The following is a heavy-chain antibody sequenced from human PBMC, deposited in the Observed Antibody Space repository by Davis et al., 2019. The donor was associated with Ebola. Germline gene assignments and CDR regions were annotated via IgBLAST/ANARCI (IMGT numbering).Heavy chain of an antibody. J-gene: IGHJ4*02. CDR1: GYSINRGFT. D-gene: IGHD1-14*01. Sequence: SETLSLTCTVPGYSINRGFTWGWIRPPPGKGLEWIGSIYHSCSTNYSPSLKSRVTISADTSKNQFSLRLKSVTAADTAMYYCARDYVYWGQGILVTVSS. CDR2: IYHSCST. CDR3: ARDYVY. V-gene: IGHV4-38-2*02.